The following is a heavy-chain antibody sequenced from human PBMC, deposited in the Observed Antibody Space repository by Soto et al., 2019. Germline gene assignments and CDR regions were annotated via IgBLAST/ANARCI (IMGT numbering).Heavy chain of an antibody. CDR3: ARDPHEKFSGWEIVNWFEP. CDR1: GHTFTSYG. Sequence: ASVKVSCKASGHTFTSYGISWVRQAPGQGLEWMGWISAYNGNTNYAQKLQGRVTMTTDTSTSTAYMELRSLRSDDTAVYYCARDPHEKFSGWEIVNWFEPWGQGTLVTVSS. CDR2: ISAYNGNT. D-gene: IGHD6-19*01. V-gene: IGHV1-18*01. J-gene: IGHJ5*02.